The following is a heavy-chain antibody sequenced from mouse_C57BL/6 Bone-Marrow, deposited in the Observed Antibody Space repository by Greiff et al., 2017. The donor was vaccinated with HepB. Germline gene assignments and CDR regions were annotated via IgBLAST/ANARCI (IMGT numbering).Heavy chain of an antibody. D-gene: IGHD2-1*01. V-gene: IGHV1-66*01. CDR3: ARSIYYGNWAWFAY. CDR2: IYPGSGNT. Sequence: QVQLQQSGPELVKPGASVKISCKASGYSFTSYYIHWVKQRPGQGLEWIGWIYPGSGNTKYNEKFKGKATLTADTSSSTAYMQLSSLTSEDSAVYYCARSIYYGNWAWFAYWGQGTLVTVSA. CDR1: GYSFTSYY. J-gene: IGHJ3*01.